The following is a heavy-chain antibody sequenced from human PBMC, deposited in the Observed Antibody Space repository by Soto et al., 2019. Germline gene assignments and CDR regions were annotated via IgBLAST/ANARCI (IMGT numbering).Heavy chain of an antibody. CDR1: GFTFSTYW. CDR3: ARARCSGGSYYSGDAFDV. Sequence: EVQVMEYGGGLVQPGGSLTLSCAASGFTFSTYWMHWVRQAPGKGLVWVSRIYSDGSDTNYADPVKGRFTMSRDNAKNTVYLQMNSLSPEDTAVYYCARARCSGGSYYSGDAFDVWGQGTMVTVSS. J-gene: IGHJ3*01. CDR2: IYSDGSDT. D-gene: IGHD2-15*01. V-gene: IGHV3-74*01.